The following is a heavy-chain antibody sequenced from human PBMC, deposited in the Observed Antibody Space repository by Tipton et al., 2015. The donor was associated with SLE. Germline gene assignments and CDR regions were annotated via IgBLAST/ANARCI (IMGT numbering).Heavy chain of an antibody. CDR2: IYYSGST. CDR1: GGSISSGDYY. D-gene: IGHD3-16*01. Sequence: LRLSCTVSGGSISSGDYYWSWIRQPPGKGLEWIGYIYYSGSTYYNPSLKSRVTISVDTSKNQFSLKLSPVTAADTAVYYCAREWGDAFDIWGQGTMVTVSS. CDR3: AREWGDAFDI. J-gene: IGHJ3*02. V-gene: IGHV4-30-4*01.